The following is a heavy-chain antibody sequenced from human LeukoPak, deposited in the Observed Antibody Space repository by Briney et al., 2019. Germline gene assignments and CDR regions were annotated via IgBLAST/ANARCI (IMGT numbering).Heavy chain of an antibody. CDR3: ARDGRSRYSGHFNT. CDR1: VGTFSSYA. CDR2: IIPILGIA. D-gene: IGHD5-12*01. J-gene: IGHJ4*02. V-gene: IGHV1-69*04. Sequence: ASVKVSCKSSVGTFSSYAISWVRQAPGQGLEWMGRIIPILGIANYAQKFQGRVTITADKSTSTAYMELRRMRSEDTAVYYCARDGRSRYSGHFNTWGQGTVVTVSS.